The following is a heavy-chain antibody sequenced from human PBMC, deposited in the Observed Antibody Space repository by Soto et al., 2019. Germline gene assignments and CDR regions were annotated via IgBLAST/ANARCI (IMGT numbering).Heavy chain of an antibody. CDR3: AKDRSHYSSGGYGYYYFDY. Sequence: EVQLLESGGGLVQPGGSLRLSCAASGFTFSSYAMSWVRQAPGKGLEWVSAISGSGGSTYYADSVKGRFTISRDNSKNTLYLQMNSLRADDTAVYYCAKDRSHYSSGGYGYYYFDYWGQGTLVTVSS. D-gene: IGHD6-19*01. CDR2: ISGSGGST. J-gene: IGHJ4*02. V-gene: IGHV3-23*01. CDR1: GFTFSSYA.